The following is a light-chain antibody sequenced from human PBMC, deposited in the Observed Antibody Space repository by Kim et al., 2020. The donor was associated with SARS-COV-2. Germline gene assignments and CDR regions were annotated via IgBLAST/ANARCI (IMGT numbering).Light chain of an antibody. CDR1: QSVSSS. CDR2: DAS. V-gene: IGKV3-11*01. J-gene: IGKJ2*01. Sequence: SLGQGERATLSCRASQSVSSSLAWYQQKPGQAPRLLIYDASNRATGIPARFSGSGSGTDFTLSISSLEPEDFAVYYCQQRSSWPVTFGQGTKLEI. CDR3: QQRSSWPVT.